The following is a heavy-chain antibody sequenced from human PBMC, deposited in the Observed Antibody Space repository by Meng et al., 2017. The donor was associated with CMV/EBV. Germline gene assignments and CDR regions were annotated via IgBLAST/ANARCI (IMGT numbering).Heavy chain of an antibody. CDR2: ISAYNGNT. Sequence: QVHLVTYGAEGKMPGALVKVSCKVSGYTFTSYGISWVRQAPGQGLEWMGWISAYNGNTNYAQKLQGRVTMTTDTSTSTAYMELRSLRSDDTAVYYCARDRTMVRGVTGYWGQGTLVTVSS. J-gene: IGHJ4*02. CDR3: ARDRTMVRGVTGY. D-gene: IGHD3-10*01. V-gene: IGHV1-18*01. CDR1: GYTFTSYG.